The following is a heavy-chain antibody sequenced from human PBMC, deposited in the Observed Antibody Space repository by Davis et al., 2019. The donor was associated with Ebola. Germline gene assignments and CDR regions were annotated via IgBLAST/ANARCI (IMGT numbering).Heavy chain of an antibody. CDR2: INPSGGST. J-gene: IGHJ5*02. D-gene: IGHD3-3*01. CDR1: GYTFTSYY. Sequence: ASVKVSCKASGYTFTSYYMHWVRQAPGQGLEWMGIINPSGGSTSYAQKFQGRVTMIRDTSTSTVYMELSSLRSEDTAVYYCARDGRFLEWLLPFDPWGQGTLVTVSS. CDR3: ARDGRFLEWLLPFDP. V-gene: IGHV1-46*01.